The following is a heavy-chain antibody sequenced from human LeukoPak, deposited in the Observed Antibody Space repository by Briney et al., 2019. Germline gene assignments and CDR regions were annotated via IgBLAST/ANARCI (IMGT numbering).Heavy chain of an antibody. CDR2: ISPDGRST. CDR3: AMGYKSAYSWDY. V-gene: IGHV3-74*01. Sequence: GVSLRPSCAASGFTFSVFWMFGVRQAPGQGLVWVSHISPDGRSTNYADSVKGRFTISRDNARNTLYLQLNSLTAEDTAVYYCAMGYKSAYSWDYWGQGTLVTVSS. D-gene: IGHD5-18*01. J-gene: IGHJ4*02. CDR1: GFTFSVFW.